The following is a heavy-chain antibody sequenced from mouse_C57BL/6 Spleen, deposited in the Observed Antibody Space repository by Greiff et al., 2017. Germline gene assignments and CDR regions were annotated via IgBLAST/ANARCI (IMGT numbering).Heavy chain of an antibody. CDR2: IYPGSGNT. CDR1: GYTFTDYY. V-gene: IGHV1-76*01. J-gene: IGHJ1*03. Sequence: QVQLKQSGAELVRPGASVKLSCKASGYTFTDYYINWVKQRPGQGLEWIARIYPGSGNTYYNEKFKGKATLTAEKSSSTAYMQLSSLTSEDSAVYFCARGGDYFDVWGTGTTVTVSS. CDR3: ARGGDYFDV.